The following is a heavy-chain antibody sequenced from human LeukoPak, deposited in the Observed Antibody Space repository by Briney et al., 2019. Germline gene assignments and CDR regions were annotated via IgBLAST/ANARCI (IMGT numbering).Heavy chain of an antibody. CDR2: VSSSGSDT. CDR1: GFTFSSYW. D-gene: IGHD4-23*01. CDR3: ARRVLGAVGYFDY. J-gene: IGHJ4*02. Sequence: PGGSLRLSCAVSGFTFSSYWMHWVRQAPGKGLEWVSSVSSSGSDTYYTSSVKGRFTISRDNSKNTLYLQVNSLRVEDTAVYYCARRVLGAVGYFDYWGQGALVTVSS. V-gene: IGHV3-23*05.